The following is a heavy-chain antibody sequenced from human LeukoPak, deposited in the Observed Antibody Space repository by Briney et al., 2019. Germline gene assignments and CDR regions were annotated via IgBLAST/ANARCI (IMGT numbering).Heavy chain of an antibody. D-gene: IGHD4-17*01. V-gene: IGHV4-30-4*08. J-gene: IGHJ4*02. CDR3: ASYGDYFDY. CDR2: IYYSGTT. CDR1: GGSFSSGGSISSGDYY. Sequence: SETLSLTCTVSGGSFSSGGSISSGDYYWTWIRQPPGKGLEWIGYIYYSGTTDYNPSLKSRVNISVDTSKNQFSLKLSSVTAADTAVYYCASYGDYFDYWGQGTLVTVSS.